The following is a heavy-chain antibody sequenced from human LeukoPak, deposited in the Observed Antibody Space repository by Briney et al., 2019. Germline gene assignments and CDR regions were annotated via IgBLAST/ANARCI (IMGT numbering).Heavy chain of an antibody. V-gene: IGHV3-66*02. D-gene: IGHD3-22*01. Sequence: GGSLRLSCAASGFTVSSNYMSWVRQAPGKGLEWVSVIYSGGSTYYADSVKGRFTISRDNSKNTLYLQMNSLGAEDTAVYYCARGKDSSGYPLEYWGQGTLVTVSS. J-gene: IGHJ4*02. CDR1: GFTVSSNY. CDR2: IYSGGST. CDR3: ARGKDSSGYPLEY.